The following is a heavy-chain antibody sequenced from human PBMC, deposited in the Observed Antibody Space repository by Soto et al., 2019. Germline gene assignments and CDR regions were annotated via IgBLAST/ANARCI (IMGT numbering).Heavy chain of an antibody. CDR2: INHSGRT. J-gene: IGHJ6*02. Sequence: SETLSLTCAVYGGSFSGYYWSWIRQPPGKGLEWIGDINHSGRTNYNPSLKSRVSISGDTSENHFSLKLSSVTAADTAVYYCARGQMGPYYDRSGYQYYYHGMDVWGQGTTVTVSS. CDR1: GGSFSGYY. D-gene: IGHD3-22*01. CDR3: ARGQMGPYYDRSGYQYYYHGMDV. V-gene: IGHV4-34*01.